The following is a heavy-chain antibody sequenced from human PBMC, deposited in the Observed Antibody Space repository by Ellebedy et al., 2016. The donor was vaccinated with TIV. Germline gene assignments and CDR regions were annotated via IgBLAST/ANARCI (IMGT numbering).Heavy chain of an antibody. CDR3: ARDTDYGEKAFDY. Sequence: SETLSLTCIVSGGSISSYYWSWIRQPPGKGLEWIGYIYYSGSTNYNPSLKSRVTISVDTSKNQFSLRLSSVTAADTAVYYCARDTDYGEKAFDYWGRGTLVTVSS. D-gene: IGHD4-17*01. CDR2: IYYSGST. CDR1: GGSISSYY. V-gene: IGHV4-59*12. J-gene: IGHJ4*02.